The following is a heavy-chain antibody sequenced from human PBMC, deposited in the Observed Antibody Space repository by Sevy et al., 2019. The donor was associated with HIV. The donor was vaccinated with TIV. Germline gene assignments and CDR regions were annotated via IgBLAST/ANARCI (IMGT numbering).Heavy chain of an antibody. CDR3: TRDVSAALDY. CDR1: GFILSDHY. Sequence: GGSLRLSCAASGFILSDHYMDWVRQAPGKGLEWVGRTRKRANGYTTEYAASVKGRFTISRDDSKNTLYLQMNSLKSEDTAVYYCTRDVSAALDYWGQGTLVTVSS. CDR2: TRKRANGYTT. J-gene: IGHJ4*02. D-gene: IGHD6-13*01. V-gene: IGHV3-72*01.